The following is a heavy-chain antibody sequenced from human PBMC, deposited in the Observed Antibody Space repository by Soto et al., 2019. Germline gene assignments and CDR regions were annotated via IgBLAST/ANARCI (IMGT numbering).Heavy chain of an antibody. CDR2: IIPMFGTT. V-gene: IGHV1-69*01. CDR1: GGTFSSHA. Sequence: QVQLVQSGAEVKKPGSSVKVSCKTSGGTFSSHALTWLRQAPGQGLEWMGGIIPMFGTTYTSQKFQGRVAISAYESTSTLELSSLRSEDTAVYFCARCDVCYPGGDDAFDLWCQGTTVIVSS. J-gene: IGHJ3*01. D-gene: IGHD2-21*02. CDR3: ARCDVCYPGGDDAFDL.